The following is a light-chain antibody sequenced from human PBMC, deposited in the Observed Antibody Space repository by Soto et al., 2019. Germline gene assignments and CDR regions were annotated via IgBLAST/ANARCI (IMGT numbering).Light chain of an antibody. CDR3: QQYHNWPPQYT. CDR1: QCVASN. J-gene: IGKJ2*01. V-gene: IGKV3-15*01. CDR2: GAS. Sequence: EIVMTQSPASLSVSPGDGVTLSCRASQCVASNVAWYQQKPGRGPRRLLQGASTRAVGFPARFSGSWSGTDFTLTISSLQSGDFAVYYCQQYHNWPPQYTFGQGTKLQIK.